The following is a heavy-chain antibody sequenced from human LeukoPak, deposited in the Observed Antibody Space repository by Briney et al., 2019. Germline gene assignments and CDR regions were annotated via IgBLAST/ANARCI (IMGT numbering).Heavy chain of an antibody. J-gene: IGHJ3*02. CDR2: INPGGDNT. Sequence: ASVKVSCKASGYTFTKSYIHWVRRAPGQRLEWMGLINPGGDNTNYAQNFQGRVTMTSDTSARTVYMELSSLRSEDTAIYYCARIRDGYNDAYDIWGQGTVVTVPS. CDR3: ARIRDGYNDAYDI. D-gene: IGHD5-24*01. CDR1: GYTFTKSY. V-gene: IGHV1-46*01.